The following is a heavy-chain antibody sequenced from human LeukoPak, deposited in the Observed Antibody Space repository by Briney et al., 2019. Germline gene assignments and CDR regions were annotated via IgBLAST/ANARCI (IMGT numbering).Heavy chain of an antibody. CDR1: GFTFSSYA. Sequence: PGGSLRLSCAASGFTFSSYAMYWVRQAPGKGLEWVSGIFGSGGSTHYADSVKGRFTISRDNSKNTLYLQMNSLRAEDTAVYYCAKDWYSGSYGWFDPWGQGTLVTVSS. D-gene: IGHD1-26*01. CDR3: AKDWYSGSYGWFDP. CDR2: IFGSGGST. J-gene: IGHJ5*02. V-gene: IGHV3-23*01.